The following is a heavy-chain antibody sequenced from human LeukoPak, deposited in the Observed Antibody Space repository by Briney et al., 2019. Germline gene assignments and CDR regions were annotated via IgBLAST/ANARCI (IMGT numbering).Heavy chain of an antibody. CDR2: ISGSGGST. J-gene: IGHJ4*02. CDR1: GFTFSSYA. D-gene: IGHD1-26*01. Sequence: PGGSLRLSCAASGFTFSSYAMSWVRQAPGMGLEWISTISGSGGSTYYADSVKGRFTISRDNSKNTLYLQMNSLRAEDTALYYCAKGPHPPPTSGSYYEGGYFDYWGQGTLVTVSS. V-gene: IGHV3-23*01. CDR3: AKGPHPPPTSGSYYEGGYFDY.